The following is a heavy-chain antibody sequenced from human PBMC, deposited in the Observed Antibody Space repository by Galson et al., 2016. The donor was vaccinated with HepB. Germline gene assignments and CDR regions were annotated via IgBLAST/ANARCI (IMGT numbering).Heavy chain of an antibody. CDR3: VRRGAARPDY. V-gene: IGHV3-48*01. CDR2: ISSSSEM. CDR1: GFSFSIYG. J-gene: IGHJ4*02. Sequence: SLRLSCAASGFSFSIYGMNWVRQAPGKGLEWVAYISSSSEMSYADSVTGRFTISRDNAKNFLFLQMSGLGAEDTAVYYCVRRGAARPDYWGQGILVTVSS. D-gene: IGHD6-6*01.